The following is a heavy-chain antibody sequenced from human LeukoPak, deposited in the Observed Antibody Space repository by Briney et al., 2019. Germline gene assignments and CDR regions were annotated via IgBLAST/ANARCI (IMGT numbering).Heavy chain of an antibody. CDR1: GFTFSSYE. Sequence: GGSLRLSCAASGFTFSSYEMNWVRQAPGKGLEWVSYVSSSGSTIYYADSVKGRFTISRDNAKNSLYLQLNSLRAEDTAVYYCAGDPYSGGWAYGMDVWGQGTTVTVSS. V-gene: IGHV3-48*03. J-gene: IGHJ6*02. D-gene: IGHD6-19*01. CDR3: AGDPYSGGWAYGMDV. CDR2: VSSSGSTI.